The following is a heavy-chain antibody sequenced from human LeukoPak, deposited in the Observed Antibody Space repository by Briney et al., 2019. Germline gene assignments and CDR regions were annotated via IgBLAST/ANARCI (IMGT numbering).Heavy chain of an antibody. CDR1: GGSISSSNW. J-gene: IGHJ4*02. CDR2: IYHSAST. D-gene: IGHD3-9*01. V-gene: IGHV4-4*02. Sequence: PSESLSLTCAVSGGSISSSNWWSWVRQPPGKGLEWVGTIYHSASTYYNPSLKGRVTISVDKSRNQFYLKLSAATAADTAVYYCARGILLTGYYYFDYGGQGTLVTVPS. CDR3: ARGILLTGYYYFDY.